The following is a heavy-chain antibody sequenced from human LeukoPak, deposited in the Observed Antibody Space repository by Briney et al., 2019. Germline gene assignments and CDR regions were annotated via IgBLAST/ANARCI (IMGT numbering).Heavy chain of an antibody. D-gene: IGHD4-17*01. J-gene: IGHJ4*02. CDR2: ISSSSSYI. V-gene: IGHV3-21*01. CDR3: ARDRRTMTTCDY. CDR1: GFTFSSYT. Sequence: GGSLRLSCAASGFTFSSYTMNWVRQAPGKGLEWVSSISSSSSYIYYADSVKGRFTISRDNAKNSLYLQMNSLRAEDTAVYYCARDRRTMTTCDYWSQGSLVTVSS.